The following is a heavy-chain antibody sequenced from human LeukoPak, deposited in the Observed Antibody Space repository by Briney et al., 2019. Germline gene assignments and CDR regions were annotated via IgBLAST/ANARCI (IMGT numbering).Heavy chain of an antibody. Sequence: GGSLRLSCAASGFTFSSYWMSWVRQAPGKGLEWVANIKQDGSEKYYVDSVKGRFTISRDNAKNSLYLQMNGLRAEDTAVYYCAKNPDRPYYGDAFDIWGQGTMVTVSS. J-gene: IGHJ3*02. D-gene: IGHD3-10*01. V-gene: IGHV3-7*03. CDR1: GFTFSSYW. CDR3: AKNPDRPYYGDAFDI. CDR2: IKQDGSEK.